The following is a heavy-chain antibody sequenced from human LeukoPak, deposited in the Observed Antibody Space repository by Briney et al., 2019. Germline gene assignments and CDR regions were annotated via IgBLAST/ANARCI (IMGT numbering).Heavy chain of an antibody. CDR3: ARDIEVVTANNWFDP. CDR1: GYTFTGYY. CDR2: INPNSGGT. V-gene: IGHV1-2*02. D-gene: IGHD2-21*02. J-gene: IGHJ5*02. Sequence: GASVKVSCKASGYTFTGYYMHWVRQAPGQGLEWMGWINPNSGGTNYAQKFQGRVTMTRDTSISTAYMELSRLRSDDTAVYYCARDIEVVTANNWFDPWGQGTLVTVSS.